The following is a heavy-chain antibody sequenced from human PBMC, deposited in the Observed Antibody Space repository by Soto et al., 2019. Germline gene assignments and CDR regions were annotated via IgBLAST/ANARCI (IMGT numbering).Heavy chain of an antibody. Sequence: GESLKISCKGSGYSFTSYWISWVRQMPGKGLEWMGRIDPSDSYTNYSPSFQGHVTISAGKSISTAYLQWSSLKASDTAMYYCARRPRVVIRYYYYGMDVWGQGTTVTVSS. J-gene: IGHJ6*02. V-gene: IGHV5-10-1*01. CDR3: ARRPRVVIRYYYYGMDV. CDR1: GYSFTSYW. D-gene: IGHD3-3*01. CDR2: IDPSDSYT.